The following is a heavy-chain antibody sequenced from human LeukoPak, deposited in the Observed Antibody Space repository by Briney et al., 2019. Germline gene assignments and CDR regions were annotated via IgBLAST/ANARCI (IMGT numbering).Heavy chain of an antibody. D-gene: IGHD3-9*01. J-gene: IGHJ3*01. CDR2: ISRSGSTI. Sequence: GGSLRLSCAASGFTFSTYEMNWVRQAPGKGLEWVSYISRSGSTIYYADSVKGRFTISRDNAKNSLYLQMDSLRAEDTAVYYCARDLELRYFGCDAFDLWGQGTMVTVSS. V-gene: IGHV3-48*03. CDR1: GFTFSTYE. CDR3: ARDLELRYFGCDAFDL.